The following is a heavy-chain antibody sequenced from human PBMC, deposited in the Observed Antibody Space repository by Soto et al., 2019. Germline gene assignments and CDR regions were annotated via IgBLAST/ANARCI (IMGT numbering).Heavy chain of an antibody. J-gene: IGHJ5*02. CDR1: GGSISSGGYS. V-gene: IGHV4-30-2*01. CDR2: IYHSGST. Sequence: QLQLQDSGSGLVKPSQTLSLTCAVSGGSISSGGYSWSWIRQPPGKGLEWIGYIYHSGSTYYNPSLKSRVTIAVDRSKNQFSLKLSSVTAADTAVYYCARVPSPWGQGTLVTVSS. CDR3: ARVPSP.